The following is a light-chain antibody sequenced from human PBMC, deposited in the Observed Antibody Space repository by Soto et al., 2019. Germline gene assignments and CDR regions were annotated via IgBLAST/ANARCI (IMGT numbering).Light chain of an antibody. Sequence: DIQMTQSPSSLSASVGDRVTITCRTSQSVNYHLNWDHQKPGSAPTLLIYHASSLKSGVPSRFSGSGSGTDFTLTISVLQPEDVAPYFCQKSSSPAYTFGQATRLEF. CDR1: QSVNYH. CDR3: QKSSSPAYT. CDR2: HAS. J-gene: IGKJ2*01. V-gene: IGKV1-39*01.